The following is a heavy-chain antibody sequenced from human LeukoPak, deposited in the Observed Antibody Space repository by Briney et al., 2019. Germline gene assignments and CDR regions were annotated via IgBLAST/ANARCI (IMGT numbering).Heavy chain of an antibody. Sequence: PSETLSLTCTVSGGSISSSSYYWGWIRQPPGKGLEWIGSIHYSGSTYYNPSLKSRVTISVDTSKYQFSLKLSSVTAADTAVYYCAGPSTIFRFDPWGQGTLVTVSS. D-gene: IGHD3-9*01. V-gene: IGHV4-39*01. CDR2: IHYSGST. CDR1: GGSISSSSYY. CDR3: AGPSTIFRFDP. J-gene: IGHJ5*02.